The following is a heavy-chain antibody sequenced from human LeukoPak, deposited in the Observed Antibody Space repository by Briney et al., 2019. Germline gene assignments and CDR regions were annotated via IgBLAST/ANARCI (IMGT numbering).Heavy chain of an antibody. CDR2: INHSGST. CDR1: GGSFSGYY. Sequence: SETLSLTCAVYGGSFSGYYWSWIRQPPGKGLEWIGEINHSGSTNYNPSLKSRVTISVDTSKNQFSLKLSSVTAADTAVYYCARGSNYDILTGYCFGYWGQGTLVTVSS. J-gene: IGHJ4*02. CDR3: ARGSNYDILTGYCFGY. V-gene: IGHV4-34*01. D-gene: IGHD3-9*01.